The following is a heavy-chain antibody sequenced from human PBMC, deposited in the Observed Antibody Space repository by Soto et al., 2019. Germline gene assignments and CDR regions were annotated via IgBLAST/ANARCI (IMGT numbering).Heavy chain of an antibody. CDR1: GFTFDDYA. V-gene: IGHV3-9*01. J-gene: IGHJ4*02. CDR3: AKAAHFPYCGGDCPFFDY. Sequence: GGSLRLSCAASGFTFDDYAMHWVRQAPGKGLEWVSGISWNSGSIGYADSVKGRFTISRDNAKNSLYLQMNSLRAEDTALYYCAKAAHFPYCGGDCPFFDYWGQGTLVTVSS. CDR2: ISWNSGSI. D-gene: IGHD2-21*02.